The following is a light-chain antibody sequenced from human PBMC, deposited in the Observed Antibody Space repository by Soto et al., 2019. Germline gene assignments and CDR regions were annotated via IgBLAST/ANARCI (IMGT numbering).Light chain of an antibody. V-gene: IGKV3-11*01. CDR1: QSVSNY. CDR3: QHRVNGPT. CDR2: DVS. Sequence: EIVLTQSPATLSLSPGERATLSCRAGQSVSNYLGWYQQKSGQAPRLLISDVSNRATGIPDRFSGSGSGTDFTLTISSLEPEDFAVYDSQHRVNGPTFGGGTKVEIK. J-gene: IGKJ4*01.